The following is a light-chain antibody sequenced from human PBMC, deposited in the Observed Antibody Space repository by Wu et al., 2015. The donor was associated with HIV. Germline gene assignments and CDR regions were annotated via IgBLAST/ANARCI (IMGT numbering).Light chain of an antibody. CDR3: QQYNNWPRS. Sequence: EIVLTQSPGTLSLSPGERATLSCRASQSVSSSYVAWYQQKPGQAPRLFIYGASSRAAGIPDRFRGSGSGTEFTLTISSLQSEDFAVYYCQQYNNWPRSFGQGTKLEIK. V-gene: IGKV3-20*01. CDR2: GAS. CDR1: QSVSSSY. J-gene: IGKJ2*03.